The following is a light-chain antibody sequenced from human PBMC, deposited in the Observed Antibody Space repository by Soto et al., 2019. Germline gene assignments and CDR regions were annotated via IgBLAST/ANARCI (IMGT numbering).Light chain of an antibody. CDR1: SSDVGGYNY. J-gene: IGLJ1*01. CDR2: DVS. Sequence: QSVLTQPASVSWSPGQSITISCTGTSSDVGGYNYVSWYQQHPGKAPKLMIYDVSNRPSGVSNRFSGSKSGNTASLTISGLQAEDEADYYCSSYTSSSTLSYVFGTGTKVTVL. V-gene: IGLV2-14*01. CDR3: SSYTSSSTLSYV.